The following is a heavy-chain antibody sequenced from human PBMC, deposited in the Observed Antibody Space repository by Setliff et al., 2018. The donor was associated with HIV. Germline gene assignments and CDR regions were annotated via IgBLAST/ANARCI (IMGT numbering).Heavy chain of an antibody. Sequence: ASVKVSCKASGYTFTTYGISWVRQAPGQGFEWMGWINTETGNPMYAQGFRGRFVFSLDTSVSTTYLQIDSLKAEDTAMYYCARRPNGYSSSGYVYWHFDLWGRGTPVTVSS. V-gene: IGHV7-4-1*01. J-gene: IGHJ2*01. CDR2: INTETGNP. CDR1: GYTFTTYG. CDR3: ARRPNGYSSSGYVYWHFDL. D-gene: IGHD3-22*01.